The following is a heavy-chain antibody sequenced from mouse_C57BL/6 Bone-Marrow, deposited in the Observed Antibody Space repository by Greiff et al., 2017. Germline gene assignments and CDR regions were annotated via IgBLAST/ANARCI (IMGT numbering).Heavy chain of an antibody. Sequence: QVQLQQSGAELVMPGASVKLSCKASGYTFTSYWMHWVKQRPGQGLEWIGEIDPSDSYTNYNQKFKGKSPLTVDKSSSTAYMQLSSLTSEDSAVYYCARRGSTVVDWYFDVWGTGTTVTVSS. D-gene: IGHD1-1*01. J-gene: IGHJ1*03. V-gene: IGHV1-69*01. CDR1: GYTFTSYW. CDR3: ARRGSTVVDWYFDV. CDR2: IDPSDSYT.